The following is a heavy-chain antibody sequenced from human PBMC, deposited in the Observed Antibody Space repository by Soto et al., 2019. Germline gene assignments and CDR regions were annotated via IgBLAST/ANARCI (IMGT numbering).Heavy chain of an antibody. D-gene: IGHD3-9*01. CDR2: ISAYNGNT. CDR1: GYTFTSYG. J-gene: IGHJ6*02. CDR3: ARDRPFSYYDILTGYLLYYYYGMDV. Sequence: GASVKVSYKASGYTFTSYGISWVRQAPGQGLEWMGWISAYNGNTNYAQKLQGRVTMTTDTSTSTAYMELRSLRSDDTAVYYCARDRPFSYYDILTGYLLYYYYGMDVWGQGTTVTVSS. V-gene: IGHV1-18*01.